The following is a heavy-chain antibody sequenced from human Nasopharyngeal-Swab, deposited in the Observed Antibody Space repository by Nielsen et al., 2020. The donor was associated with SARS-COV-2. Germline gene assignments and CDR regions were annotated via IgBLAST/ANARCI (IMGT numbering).Heavy chain of an antibody. D-gene: IGHD3-10*01. CDR2: IYYKGNT. J-gene: IGHJ6*02. Sequence: SETLSLTCTVSGGAISTYYWGWIRQPPGMGLEWIGNIYYKGNTYYNPSLKSRVTISVDTSKNQFSLRLTSVTAADTAVYYCARDDGSYGMDVWGQGTTVTVSS. CDR3: ARDDGSYGMDV. CDR1: GGAISTYY. V-gene: IGHV4-39*07.